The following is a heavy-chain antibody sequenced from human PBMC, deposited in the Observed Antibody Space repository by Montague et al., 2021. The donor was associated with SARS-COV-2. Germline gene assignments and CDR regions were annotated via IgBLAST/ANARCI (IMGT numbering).Heavy chain of an antibody. V-gene: IGHV4-31*03. Sequence: TLSLTCTVSGGSISSGGYYWSWIRQHAGKGLEWIGCIYNSGSIYYNPSLKSRVTISVDTSKNQFSLKLSSVTAADTAVYYCACSDVWSGCLYFDYWGQGTLVTVSS. CDR3: ACSDVWSGCLYFDY. CDR1: GGSISSGGYY. D-gene: IGHD3-3*01. CDR2: IYNSGSI. J-gene: IGHJ4*02.